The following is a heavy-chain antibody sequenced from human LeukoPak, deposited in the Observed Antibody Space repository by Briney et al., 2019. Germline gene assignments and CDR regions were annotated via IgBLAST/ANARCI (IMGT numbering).Heavy chain of an antibody. V-gene: IGHV3-53*01. D-gene: IGHD4-17*01. CDR3: SRGRQNYGDYPY. CDR2: LYYGVST. Sequence: PGGSLRLSCAASGFTFSDYYMSWVRQAPGKGLEWVSVLYYGVSTFDKDSVKGRFTNSGDNFKNTVYLQMNSLRAEDTAVYYCSRGRQNYGDYPYWGQGTLVTVSS. J-gene: IGHJ4*02. CDR1: GFTFSDYY.